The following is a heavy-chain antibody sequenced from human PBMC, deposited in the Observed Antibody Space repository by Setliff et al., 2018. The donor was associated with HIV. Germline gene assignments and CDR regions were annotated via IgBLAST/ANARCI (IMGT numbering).Heavy chain of an antibody. Sequence: SETLSLTCIVSGGSISSGGYYWTWIRQYPGKGLEWIGYIYYTGSTYYNPSLKSRLTMSVYASKNQFSLKLTSVTAADTAVYYCASVAMLRGLRHSFDSWGQGTLVTVSS. V-gene: IGHV4-31*03. CDR3: ASVAMLRGLRHSFDS. CDR1: GGSISSGGYY. D-gene: IGHD3-10*01. CDR2: IYYTGST. J-gene: IGHJ4*02.